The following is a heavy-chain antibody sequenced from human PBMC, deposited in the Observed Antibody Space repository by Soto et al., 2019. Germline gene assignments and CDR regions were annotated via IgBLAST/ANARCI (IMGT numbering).Heavy chain of an antibody. Sequence: AGESLRLSCAASGFTFSSYAMSWVRQAPGKGLEWVSAISGSGGSTYYADSVKGRFTISRDNSKNTLYLQMNSLRAEDTAVYYCAKVYSPIAVAGIWDYWGQGTLVTVSS. CDR1: GFTFSSYA. D-gene: IGHD6-19*01. CDR2: ISGSGGST. CDR3: AKVYSPIAVAGIWDY. J-gene: IGHJ4*02. V-gene: IGHV3-23*01.